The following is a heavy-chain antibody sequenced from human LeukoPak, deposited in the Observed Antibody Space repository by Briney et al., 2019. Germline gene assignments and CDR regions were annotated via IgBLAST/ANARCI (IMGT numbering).Heavy chain of an antibody. CDR2: ISAYNGNT. Sequence: ASVKVSCKAPGYTFTSYGIGWVRPAPGQGLEWMGWISAYNGNTNYAQKLQGRVTMTTDTSTSTAYMELRSLRSDDTAVYYCARVVGQWLVIGCFDYWGQGTLVTVSS. CDR3: ARVVGQWLVIGCFDY. V-gene: IGHV1-18*04. CDR1: GYTFTSYG. D-gene: IGHD6-19*01. J-gene: IGHJ4*02.